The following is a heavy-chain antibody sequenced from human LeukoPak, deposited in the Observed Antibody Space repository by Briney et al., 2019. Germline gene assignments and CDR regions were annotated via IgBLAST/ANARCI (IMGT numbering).Heavy chain of an antibody. CDR1: GYTFTGYY. V-gene: IGHV1-2*02. D-gene: IGHD2-15*01. CDR2: INPNSGGT. J-gene: IGHJ4*02. CDR3: ARYYCGGGSCHYFDY. Sequence: GASVKVSCKASGYTFTGYYMHWVRQAPGQGLEWMGGINPNSGGTNYAQKFQGRVTKTRDTSISTAYMELNRLRSDDTAVYYCARYYCGGGSCHYFDYWGQGTLVTVSS.